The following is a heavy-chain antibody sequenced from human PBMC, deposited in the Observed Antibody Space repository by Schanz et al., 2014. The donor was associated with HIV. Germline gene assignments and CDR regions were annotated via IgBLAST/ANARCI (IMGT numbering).Heavy chain of an antibody. Sequence: VQLVQSRGEVKKPGASVKVSCKASGYIFTSNGISWVRQAPGQGLQWMGVINTNGGGTSDTLQGRVIITRDTSTRTVYMYLSNLRFEDSAVYYCAREKMDTGGLDVWGQGTTVTVSS. CDR1: GYIFTSNG. V-gene: IGHV1-46*01. CDR2: INTNGGGT. J-gene: IGHJ6*02. CDR3: AREKMDTGGLDV.